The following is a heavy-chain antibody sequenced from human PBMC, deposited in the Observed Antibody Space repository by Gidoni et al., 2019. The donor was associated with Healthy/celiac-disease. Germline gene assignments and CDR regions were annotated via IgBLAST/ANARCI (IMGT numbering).Heavy chain of an antibody. CDR2: ISYDGSNR. Sequence: QVQLVASGGGVVQPGRSLRLSCAASGFPFSSYGMHWVRQAPGKGLEWVAVISYDGSNRYYADSVKGRFTISRDNSKNTLYLQMNSLRAEDTAVYYCAKGPDAFDIWGQGTMVTVSS. CDR1: GFPFSSYG. J-gene: IGHJ3*02. CDR3: AKGPDAFDI. V-gene: IGHV3-30*18.